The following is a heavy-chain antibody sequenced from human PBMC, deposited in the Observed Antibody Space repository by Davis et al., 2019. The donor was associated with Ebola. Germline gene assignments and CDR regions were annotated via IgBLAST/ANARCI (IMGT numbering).Heavy chain of an antibody. Sequence: SETLSLTCTVSGGSISSYYWSWIRQPPGKGLEWIGYIYYSGSTIYTPSLKPRVTISEDTSKKQFSLQLTSVSAADTAVYFCARYCADGCFGALDIWGQGTMVTVSS. CDR2: IYYSGST. CDR3: ARYCADGCFGALDI. J-gene: IGHJ3*02. CDR1: GGSISSYY. D-gene: IGHD2-21*02. V-gene: IGHV4-59*12.